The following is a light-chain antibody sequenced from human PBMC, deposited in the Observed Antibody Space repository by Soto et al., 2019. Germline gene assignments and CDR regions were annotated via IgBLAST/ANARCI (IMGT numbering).Light chain of an antibody. V-gene: IGLV2-14*01. CDR2: DVS. CDR3: SSYTSSSSLWV. Sequence: QSALTQPASVSGSPGQSIIISCTGTSSDVGGYNYVSWYQQHPGKAPKLMIYDVSNRPSGVSNRFSGSKSGNTASLTISGLQAEDEADYYCSSYTSSSSLWVFGTGTKLTVL. J-gene: IGLJ1*01. CDR1: SSDVGGYNY.